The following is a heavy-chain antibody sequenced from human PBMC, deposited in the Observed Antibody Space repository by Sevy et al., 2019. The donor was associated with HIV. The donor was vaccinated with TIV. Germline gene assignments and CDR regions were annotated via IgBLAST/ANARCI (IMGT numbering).Heavy chain of an antibody. J-gene: IGHJ4*02. CDR3: ATGYCSPICLIDY. D-gene: IGHD2-2*03. CDR1: GFTFSSYG. Sequence: GRSLRLSCAASGFTFSSYGMHWVRQAPGKGLEWVAVISPDGTNKYYGDSMRGRFTISRDNSKNTLYLQMDTVRVEDTAVYYCATGYCSPICLIDYWGQGTLVTVSS. V-gene: IGHV3-30*03. CDR2: ISPDGTNK.